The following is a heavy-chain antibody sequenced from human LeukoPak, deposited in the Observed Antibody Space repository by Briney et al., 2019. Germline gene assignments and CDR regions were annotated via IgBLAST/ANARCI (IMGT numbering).Heavy chain of an antibody. CDR1: GYTFTSYG. J-gene: IGHJ6*02. CDR3: ARDGLRPGREDV. D-gene: IGHD1-14*01. Sequence: ASVRVSCEASGYTFTSYGISWVRQAPGQGLEWMGWISAYNGNTNYAQKLQGRVTMTTDTSTSTAYMELRSLRSDDTAVYYCARDGLRPGREDVWGQGTTVTVSS. CDR2: ISAYNGNT. V-gene: IGHV1-18*01.